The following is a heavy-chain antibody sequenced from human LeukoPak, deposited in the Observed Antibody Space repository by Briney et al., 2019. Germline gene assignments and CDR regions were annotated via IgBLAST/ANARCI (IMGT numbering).Heavy chain of an antibody. V-gene: IGHV3-48*04. CDR3: AREAQGYFDY. CDR2: ISSSSSTI. CDR1: GFTVSSNY. Sequence: GGSLRLSCAASGFTVSSNYMTWVRQAPGKGLEWVSYISSSSSTIYYADSVKGRFTISRDNAKNSLYLQMNSLRAEDTAVYYCAREAQGYFDYWGQGTLVTVSS. J-gene: IGHJ4*02.